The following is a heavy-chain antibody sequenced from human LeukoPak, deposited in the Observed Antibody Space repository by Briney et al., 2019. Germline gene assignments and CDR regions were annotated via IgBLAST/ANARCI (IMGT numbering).Heavy chain of an antibody. CDR3: ARHSAHSSTNDAFDM. J-gene: IGHJ3*02. V-gene: IGHV4-59*01. D-gene: IGHD6-13*01. CDR1: GGSMYSYY. CDR2: TFYSGST. Sequence: PSETLSLTCTVSGGSMYSYYWSWIRQPPGKGLEWIGYTFYSGSTEYNPSLKSRVTISEDSSKNQFSLKLTSVTAADTAVYYCARHSAHSSTNDAFDMWGQGTLVIVSS.